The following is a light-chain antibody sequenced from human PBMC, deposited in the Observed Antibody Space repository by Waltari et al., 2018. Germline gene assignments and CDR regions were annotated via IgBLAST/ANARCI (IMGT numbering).Light chain of an antibody. CDR3: QQRSNWPIT. Sequence: EVVFKKAPAALSLSPGETATLSCRASQCVSTYLAWYQHKPGQAPRLRICDATNRATVIPARFGGSASGTDFTLTISSLDPEDFAVYFCQQRSNWPITLGGGPKVELK. V-gene: IGKV3-11*01. CDR1: QCVSTY. J-gene: IGKJ4*01. CDR2: DAT.